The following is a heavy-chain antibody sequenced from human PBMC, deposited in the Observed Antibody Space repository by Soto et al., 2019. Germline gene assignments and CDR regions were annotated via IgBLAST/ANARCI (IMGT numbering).Heavy chain of an antibody. J-gene: IGHJ6*02. D-gene: IGHD2-15*01. V-gene: IGHV3-21*01. CDR2: ISPSTSHI. Sequence: EVHLVESGGGRVKPGGSLRLSCAVSGFTFSSCTMNWVRQAPGQGLEWVSSISPSTSHIYYADSVKGRFTISRDNAKNSPYLQMNRLRAEDTAVYYCAGCSGGACHQNYGMDVWGQGTTVTVSS. CDR1: GFTFSSCT. CDR3: AGCSGGACHQNYGMDV.